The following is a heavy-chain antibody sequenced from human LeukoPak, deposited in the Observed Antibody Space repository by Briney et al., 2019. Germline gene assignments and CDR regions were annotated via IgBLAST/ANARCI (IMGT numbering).Heavy chain of an antibody. D-gene: IGHD6-13*01. V-gene: IGHV4-30-4*01. CDR1: GGSISSGDYY. J-gene: IGHJ4*02. CDR2: IYYSGST. Sequence: PSQTLSLTCTVSGGSISSGDYYWSWIRQPPGKGLEWIGYIYYSGSTSYNPSLKSRLTISVDTSKNQFSLKLSSLTAADTAVYYCARYSSSWYDYWGQGTLVTVSS. CDR3: ARYSSSWYDY.